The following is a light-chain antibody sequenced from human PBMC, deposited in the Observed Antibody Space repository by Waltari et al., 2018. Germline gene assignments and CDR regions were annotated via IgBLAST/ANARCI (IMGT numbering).Light chain of an antibody. V-gene: IGLV10-54*01. CDR3: SAWDTSLTGWV. Sequence: QAGLTQPPSVSNALRQTATLTCTGNSNNVGNQGAAWLQQHQGHPPKLLAHRDNDRPPWISERVSASRAGKTASRTRTGVQHEDEADYYCSAWDTSLTGWVFGGGTKLTVL. CDR1: SNNVGNQG. J-gene: IGLJ3*02. CDR2: RDN.